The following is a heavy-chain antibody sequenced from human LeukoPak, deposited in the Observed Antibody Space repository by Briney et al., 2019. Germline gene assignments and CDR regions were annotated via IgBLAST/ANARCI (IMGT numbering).Heavy chain of an antibody. Sequence: GGSLRLSCAASGFXVSSSYISWVRQAPGKGREWVSIISSAGTTYYADSVKGRFTISRDNSKNTVYLQVNSLRDEDTAAYYCARDLEAANTYYFDYWGQGTLVTASS. CDR1: GFXVSSSY. D-gene: IGHD6-13*01. CDR3: ARDLEAANTYYFDY. J-gene: IGHJ4*02. V-gene: IGHV3-66*01. CDR2: ISSAGTT.